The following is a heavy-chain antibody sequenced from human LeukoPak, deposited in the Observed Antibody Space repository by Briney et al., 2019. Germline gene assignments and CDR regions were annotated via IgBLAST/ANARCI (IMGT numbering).Heavy chain of an antibody. CDR3: ARVSSDTATDYGWFDP. CDR1: GDSISLFY. Sequence: SETLSLTCIVSGDSISLFYWSWIRQPPGKGLEWIGYIHYSGRTNYNPSLKSRVTMSLDTSKNHFSLKLRSVTAADTAVYYCARVSSDTATDYGWFDPWGQGSLVTVSS. D-gene: IGHD5-18*01. V-gene: IGHV4-59*01. J-gene: IGHJ5*02. CDR2: IHYSGRT.